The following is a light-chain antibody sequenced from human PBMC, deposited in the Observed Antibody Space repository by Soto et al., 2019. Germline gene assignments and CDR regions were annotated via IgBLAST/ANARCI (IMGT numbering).Light chain of an antibody. Sequence: DIQLTQSPSTLSASVGDRVTITCRASQSIRRYLAWYQQKPGKAPKLLIGEASTLQSGVPSRFSGSGSGTEFTLTISSLQPDDFATYYCQQYDRYWTFGQGTKVDIK. J-gene: IGKJ1*01. V-gene: IGKV1-5*03. CDR1: QSIRRY. CDR2: EAS. CDR3: QQYDRYWT.